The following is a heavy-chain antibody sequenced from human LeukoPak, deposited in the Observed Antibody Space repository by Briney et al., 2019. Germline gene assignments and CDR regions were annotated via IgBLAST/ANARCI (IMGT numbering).Heavy chain of an antibody. CDR3: ARDFSVDYDFWSGSFDY. V-gene: IGHV3-23*01. D-gene: IGHD3-3*01. J-gene: IGHJ4*02. CDR2: ISGSGGST. CDR1: GFTFSSYA. Sequence: GGSLRLSCAASGFTFSSYAMSWVRQAPGKGLEWVSAISGSGGSTYYADSVKGRFTISRDNSKNTLYLQMNSLRAEDTAVYYCARDFSVDYDFWSGSFDYWGQGTLVTVSS.